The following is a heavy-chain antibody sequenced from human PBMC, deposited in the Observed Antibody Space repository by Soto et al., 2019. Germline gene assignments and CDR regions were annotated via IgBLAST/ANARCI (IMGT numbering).Heavy chain of an antibody. V-gene: IGHV3-21*01. CDR2: ISSSSSYI. CDR1: GFTFSSYS. Sequence: EVQLVESGGGLVKPGGSLRLSCAASGFTFSSYSMNWVRQAPGKGLEWVSSISSSSSYIYYADSVKGRFTISRDNAKNLQYLKMKSLGAEEPAVYYCARTRGIMITFGGVETPHPRGPLDYWGQGTLVTVS. J-gene: IGHJ4*02. CDR3: ARTRGIMITFGGVETPHPRGPLDY. D-gene: IGHD3-16*01.